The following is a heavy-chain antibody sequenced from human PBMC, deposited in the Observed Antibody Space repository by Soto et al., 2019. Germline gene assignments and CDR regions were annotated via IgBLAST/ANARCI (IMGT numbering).Heavy chain of an antibody. J-gene: IGHJ4*02. CDR2: ISSTTNYI. CDR1: GFTFTRYS. V-gene: IGHV3-21*06. Sequence: GGSLRLSCAASGFTFTRYSMNWVRQAPGKGLEWVSSISSTTNYIYYGDSMKGRFTIYRDNAKNSLYLEMNSLRAEDTAVYYCARESEDLTSNFDYWGQGTLVTVSS. CDR3: ARESEDLTSNFDY.